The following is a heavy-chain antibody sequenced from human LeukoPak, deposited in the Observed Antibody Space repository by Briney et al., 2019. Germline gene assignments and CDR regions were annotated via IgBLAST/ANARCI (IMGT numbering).Heavy chain of an antibody. J-gene: IGHJ5*02. CDR3: ARGLDSSGWYRMFDP. D-gene: IGHD6-13*01. V-gene: IGHV1-2*02. CDR2: INPNSGGT. CDR1: GYTFTSYG. Sequence: GASVKVSCKASGYTFTSYGISWVRQAPGQGLEWMGWINPNSGGTNYAQKFQGRVTMTRDTSISTAYMELSRLRSDDTAVYYCARGLDSSGWYRMFDPWGQGALVTVSS.